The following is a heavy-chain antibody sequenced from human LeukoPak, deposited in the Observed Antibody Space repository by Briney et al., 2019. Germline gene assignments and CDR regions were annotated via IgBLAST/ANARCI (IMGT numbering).Heavy chain of an antibody. V-gene: IGHV1-8*01. CDR2: MNLNSGNT. CDR1: GYPFSTSV. D-gene: IGHD3-3*01. CDR3: AISGFGDSVSYYYYYGMDV. J-gene: IGHJ6*02. Sequence: ASVKPCCTPSGYPFSTSVTTTVRQATGQGLKWWGWMNLNSGNTGFAQTYHGRATMSSNTSSRTTYMELSSLRYEDTGVYYCAISGFGDSVSYYYYYGMDVWGQGTTVTVSS.